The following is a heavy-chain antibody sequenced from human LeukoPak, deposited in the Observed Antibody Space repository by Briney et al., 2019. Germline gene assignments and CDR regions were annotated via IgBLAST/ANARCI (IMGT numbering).Heavy chain of an antibody. J-gene: IGHJ4*02. Sequence: PGGSLRLSCAASGFIFSIYWMHWVRQAPGKGLVWVSRINSDTSITTYADSVKGRFTISRDNAKNTLYLQMNSLRAEDTAVYYCARVGYSYGYDYWGQGTLVTVSS. CDR2: INSDTSIT. CDR3: ARVGYSYGYDY. V-gene: IGHV3-74*01. CDR1: GFIFSIYW. D-gene: IGHD5-18*01.